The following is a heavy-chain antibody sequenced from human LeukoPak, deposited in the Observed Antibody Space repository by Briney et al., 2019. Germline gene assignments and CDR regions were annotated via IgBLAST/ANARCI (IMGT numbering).Heavy chain of an antibody. Sequence: PGGSLRLSCAASGFTFSSYAMSWVRQAPGKGLEWVSGMSGSGGSTNYADSVKGRFTISRDNSKNTLYLQMNSLRAEDTAVYYCAKGWASGWYFSDYWGQGTLVTVSS. D-gene: IGHD6-19*01. CDR3: AKGWASGWYFSDY. J-gene: IGHJ4*02. CDR1: GFTFSSYA. V-gene: IGHV3-23*01. CDR2: MSGSGGST.